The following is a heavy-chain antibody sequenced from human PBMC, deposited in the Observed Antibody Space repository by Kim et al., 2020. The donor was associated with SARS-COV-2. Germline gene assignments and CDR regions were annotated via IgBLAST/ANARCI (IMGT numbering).Heavy chain of an antibody. V-gene: IGHV3-30-3*01. CDR1: GFTFSSYA. J-gene: IGHJ6*02. D-gene: IGHD3-10*01. CDR3: ARAAYGGYYYGMDV. Sequence: GGSLRLSCAASGFTFSSYAMHWVRQAPGKGLEWVAVISYDGSNKYYADPVKGRFTISRDNSKNTLYLQMNSLRAEDTAVYYCARAAYGGYYYGMDVWGQGTTVTVSS. CDR2: ISYDGSNK.